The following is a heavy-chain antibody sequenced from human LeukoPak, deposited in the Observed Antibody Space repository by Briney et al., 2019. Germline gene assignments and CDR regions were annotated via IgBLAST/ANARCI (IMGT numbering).Heavy chain of an antibody. CDR1: GDSISSYY. J-gene: IGHJ3*02. Sequence: SETLSLTCTVSGDSISSYYWSWIRQPPGKGVEWIGYIYYSGGTDYNPSLKSRDTISVETSKNQFSLKLRSVTAADTAVYYCARHVTISGPYDASDIWGQGTMVTVSP. D-gene: IGHD5-24*01. CDR2: IYYSGGT. V-gene: IGHV4-59*08. CDR3: ARHVTISGPYDASDI.